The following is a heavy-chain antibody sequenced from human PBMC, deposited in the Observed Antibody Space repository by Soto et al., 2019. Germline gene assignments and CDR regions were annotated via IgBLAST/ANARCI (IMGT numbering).Heavy chain of an antibody. D-gene: IGHD3-9*01. CDR3: ARGLDYDILTGYPYYFDY. CDR2: IYYSGST. Sequence: QVQLQESGPGLVKPSETLSLTCTVSGGSVSSGSYYWSWIRQPPGKGLEWIGYIYYSGSTNYNPSLKSRVTISVDTSKNQFSLKLSSVTAADTAVYYCARGLDYDILTGYPYYFDYWGQGTLVTVSS. CDR1: GGSVSSGSYY. J-gene: IGHJ4*02. V-gene: IGHV4-61*01.